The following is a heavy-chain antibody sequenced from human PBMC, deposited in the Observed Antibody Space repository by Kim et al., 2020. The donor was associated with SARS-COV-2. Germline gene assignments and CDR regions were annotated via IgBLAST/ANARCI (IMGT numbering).Heavy chain of an antibody. D-gene: IGHD6-25*01. J-gene: IGHJ6*02. Sequence: SETLSLTCAVYGGSFSGYYWSWIRQPPGKGLEWIGEINHSGSTNYNPSLKSRVTISVDTSKNQFSLKLSSVTAADTAVYYCARGQVNGAAYYYYYYGMDVWGQGTTVTVSS. V-gene: IGHV4-34*01. CDR1: GGSFSGYY. CDR2: INHSGST. CDR3: ARGQVNGAAYYYYYYGMDV.